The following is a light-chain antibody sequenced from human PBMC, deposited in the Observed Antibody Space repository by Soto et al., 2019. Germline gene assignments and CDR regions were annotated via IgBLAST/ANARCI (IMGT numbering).Light chain of an antibody. Sequence: QSVLTQPPSVSGAPXXXXXXXCTGSSXNXGAGYDVHWYQQLPGTAPKLLIYGNSNRPSGVPDRFSGSKSGTSASLAITGLQAEDEADYYCQSYDSSLSGVVFGGGTKLTVL. CDR1: SXNXGAGYD. CDR3: QSYDSSLSGVV. CDR2: GNS. V-gene: IGLV1-40*01. J-gene: IGLJ2*01.